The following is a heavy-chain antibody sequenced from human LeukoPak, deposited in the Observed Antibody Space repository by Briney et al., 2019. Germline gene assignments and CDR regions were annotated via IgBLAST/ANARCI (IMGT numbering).Heavy chain of an antibody. V-gene: IGHV4-31*03. CDR2: IYYRGTT. CDR1: GGSISSGGYY. J-gene: IGHJ4*02. Sequence: PSQTLSLTCTVSGGSISSGGYYWSWMRQHPGKGLEWIGCIYYRGTTYYNPSLKSRLTMSIDTSRNQFSLNLTSVTAADTAVYYCARDNPPLYWGQGTLVAVFS. CDR3: ARDNPPLY.